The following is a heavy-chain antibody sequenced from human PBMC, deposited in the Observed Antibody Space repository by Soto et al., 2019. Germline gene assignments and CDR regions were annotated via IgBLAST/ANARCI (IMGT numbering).Heavy chain of an antibody. J-gene: IGHJ4*02. CDR3: AGEGYGDYEDY. V-gene: IGHV1-18*01. Sequence: QVQLVQSGAEVKKPGASVKVSCKAPGYTFTSYGISWVRQAPGQGLEWMGWISAYNGNTNYAQQLQGRATQTTATSTSTAYMELRSLRSADTAVYYCAGEGYGDYEDYWGQGTLVLVAS. CDR2: ISAYNGNT. CDR1: GYTFTSYG. D-gene: IGHD4-17*01.